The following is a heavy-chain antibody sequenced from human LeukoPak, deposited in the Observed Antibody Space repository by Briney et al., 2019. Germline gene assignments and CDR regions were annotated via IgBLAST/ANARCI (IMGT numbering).Heavy chain of an antibody. Sequence: PSETLSLTCTVSGGSISSYYWSWIRQPAGKGLEWIGRIYTSGSTNYNPSLKSRVTMSVDTSKNQFSLKLSSVTAADTAVYYCARTTLLNFDWSPDAFDIWGQGTMVTVSS. CDR1: GGSISSYY. J-gene: IGHJ3*02. V-gene: IGHV4-4*07. D-gene: IGHD3-9*01. CDR3: ARTTLLNFDWSPDAFDI. CDR2: IYTSGST.